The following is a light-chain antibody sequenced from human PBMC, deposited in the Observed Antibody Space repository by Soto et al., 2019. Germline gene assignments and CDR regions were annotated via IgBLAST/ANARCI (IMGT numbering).Light chain of an antibody. CDR1: QSVNSNY. CDR3: QQYGSSQFT. Sequence: EIVLMQSPGTLSLSPGEGATLSCRASQSVNSNYLAWYQQKPGQAPTVLIFDTSRRATGVPDRFSGSGSGTHFTLTISRLEPDDFAVYYCQQYGSSQFTFCPGTKVNIK. V-gene: IGKV3-20*01. J-gene: IGKJ3*01. CDR2: DTS.